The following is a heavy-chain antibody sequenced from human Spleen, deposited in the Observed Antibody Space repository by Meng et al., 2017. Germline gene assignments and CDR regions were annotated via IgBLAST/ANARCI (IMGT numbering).Heavy chain of an antibody. J-gene: IGHJ4*02. CDR2: IYHSGST. D-gene: IGHD4-17*01. Sequence: QVQLQESGPGLVKRTGTRSLTGAGPGGSISSSNWWSWVRQPPGKGLEWIGEIYHSGSTNYNPSLKSRVTISVDKSKNQFSLKLSSVTAADTAVYYCARSSEDGDYVSLFDYWGQGTLVTVSS. V-gene: IGHV4-4*02. CDR3: ARSSEDGDYVSLFDY. CDR1: GGSISSSNW.